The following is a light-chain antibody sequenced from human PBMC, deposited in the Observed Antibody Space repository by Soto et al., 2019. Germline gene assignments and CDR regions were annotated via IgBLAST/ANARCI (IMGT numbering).Light chain of an antibody. J-gene: IGLJ1*01. CDR3: SSYAGSNNYV. V-gene: IGLV2-8*01. CDR2: EVS. CDR1: SSDVGGYNY. Sequence: QSVLTQPPSPSGSPGQSVTISCTGTSSDVGGYNYVSWYQQHPGKAPKLMIYEVSKRPSGVPDRFSGSKSGNTASLTVSGLQAEDEADYYCSSYAGSNNYVFGTGPKVTVL.